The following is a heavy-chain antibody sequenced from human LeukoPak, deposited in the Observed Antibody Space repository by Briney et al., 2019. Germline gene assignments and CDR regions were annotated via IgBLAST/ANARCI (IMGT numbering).Heavy chain of an antibody. D-gene: IGHD1/OR15-1a*01. CDR1: GGSVSSGDYY. CDR2: IYYSGTT. V-gene: IGHV4-30-4*01. J-gene: IGHJ4*02. Sequence: SQTLSLTCTVSGGSVSSGDYYWSWIRQHPGKGLEWIGYIYYSGTTYYNPSLKSRLTISLDTSKNQFSLKLTSVTAADTAVYYCARAAQNWNNAPYFDFWGQETLVTVSS. CDR3: ARAAQNWNNAPYFDF.